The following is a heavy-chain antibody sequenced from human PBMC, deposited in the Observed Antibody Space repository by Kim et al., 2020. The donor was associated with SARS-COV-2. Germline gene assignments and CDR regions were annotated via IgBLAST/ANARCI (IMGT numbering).Heavy chain of an antibody. D-gene: IGHD6-13*01. Sequence: GGSLRLSCAASGFTFSSYAMSWVRQAPGKGLEWVSGISGSGGSTYFADSVKGRFTISRDNSKKTVYLQMNSLRDEDTAVYYCAKERIAAAGYYFDYWGQGTLVTVSS. CDR1: GFTFSSYA. V-gene: IGHV3-23*01. CDR2: ISGSGGST. J-gene: IGHJ4*02. CDR3: AKERIAAAGYYFDY.